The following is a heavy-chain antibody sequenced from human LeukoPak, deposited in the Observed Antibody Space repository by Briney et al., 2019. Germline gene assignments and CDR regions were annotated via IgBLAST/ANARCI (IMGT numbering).Heavy chain of an antibody. CDR3: AREWELLTHWFDP. V-gene: IGHV1-2*02. Sequence: ASVKVSCKASGYTFTGYYMHWVRQAPGQGLEWMGWINPNSGGTNYAQKLQGRVTMTTDTSTSTAYMELRSLRSDDTAVYYCAREWELLTHWFDPWGQGTLVTVSS. CDR2: INPNSGGT. CDR1: GYTFTGYY. J-gene: IGHJ5*02. D-gene: IGHD1-26*01.